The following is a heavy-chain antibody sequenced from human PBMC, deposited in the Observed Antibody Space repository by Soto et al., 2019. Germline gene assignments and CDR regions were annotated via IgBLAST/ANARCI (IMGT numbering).Heavy chain of an antibody. Sequence: GGSLRLSCAASGFTVSSNYMSWVRQAPGKGLEWVSVIYSGGSTYYADSVKGRFTISRDHSKNTLYLQMNSLSAEDTAVYYCERDGGGGRGYYYGIDVWGQGTPVTVSS. D-gene: IGHD3-16*01. CDR3: ERDGGGGRGYYYGIDV. V-gene: IGHV3-53*01. J-gene: IGHJ6*02. CDR1: GFTVSSNY. CDR2: IYSGGST.